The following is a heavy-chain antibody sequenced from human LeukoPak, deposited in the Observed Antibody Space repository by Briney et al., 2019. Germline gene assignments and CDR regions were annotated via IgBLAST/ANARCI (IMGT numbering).Heavy chain of an antibody. D-gene: IGHD6-19*01. CDR1: GYTFTSYD. V-gene: IGHV1-8*01. Sequence: ASVKVSCKASGYTFTSYDINWVRQATGQGLEWMGWMNPNSGNTGYAQKLQGRVTMTRDTSTSTVYMELSSLRSEDTAVYYCARDLRRKRGAGTTTGDYWGQGTLVTVSS. J-gene: IGHJ4*02. CDR2: MNPNSGNT. CDR3: ARDLRRKRGAGTTTGDY.